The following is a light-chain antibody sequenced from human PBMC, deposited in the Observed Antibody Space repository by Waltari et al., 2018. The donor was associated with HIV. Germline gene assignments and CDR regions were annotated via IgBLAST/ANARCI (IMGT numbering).Light chain of an antibody. J-gene: IGLJ3*02. CDR2: SNN. V-gene: IGLV1-44*01. CDR3: AAWDDSLNGWV. CDR1: SSNIGSNI. Sequence: QSVLTQPPSASGTPGQRVTISCSGSSSNIGSNIVNWYQQLPGTAPKLLIESNNQRPSGVPDRFSGSKSGSSASLAISGLQSEDEADYYCAAWDDSLNGWVFGGGTKLTVL.